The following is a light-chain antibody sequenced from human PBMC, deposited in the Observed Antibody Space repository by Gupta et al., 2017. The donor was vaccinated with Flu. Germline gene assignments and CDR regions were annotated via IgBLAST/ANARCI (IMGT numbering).Light chain of an antibody. CDR1: SSDVGGYNL. Sequence: QSALSQPASVSGSPGQTITISCTGTSSDVGGYNLVSWYQQFPGKAPKLLIHEVNKRPSGVSDRFSGSKSGNTASLTISGLQSDDEADYYCCSYSVLRDRQPFGGGTKLTVL. V-gene: IGLV2-23*02. J-gene: IGLJ2*01. CDR3: CSYSVLRDRQP. CDR2: EVN.